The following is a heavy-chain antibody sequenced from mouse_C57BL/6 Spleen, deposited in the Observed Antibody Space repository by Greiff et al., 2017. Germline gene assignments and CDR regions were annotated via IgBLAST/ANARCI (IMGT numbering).Heavy chain of an antibody. Sequence: VQLQQPGAELVRPGSSVKLSCKASGYTFTSYWMDWVKQRPGQGLEWIGNIYPSASETHYNQKFKDKATLTVDKSSSTAYMQLSSLTSEDSAVYDSERCDGYYCAMDYWGQGTSVTVSS. CDR3: ERCDGYYCAMDY. D-gene: IGHD2-3*01. V-gene: IGHV1-61*01. J-gene: IGHJ4*01. CDR2: IYPSASET. CDR1: GYTFTSYW.